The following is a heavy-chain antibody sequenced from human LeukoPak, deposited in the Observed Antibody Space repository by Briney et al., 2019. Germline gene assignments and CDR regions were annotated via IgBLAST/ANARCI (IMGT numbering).Heavy chain of an antibody. D-gene: IGHD3-22*01. CDR3: ARAHYFDSAGYFDF. J-gene: IGHJ4*02. Sequence: ASVKVSCNASGYTFTSYYKHWVRQAPGQGIEWMGIINPSGGSTNYAQKLQGRVTMTRDTSTSTVYMELSSLRSEDTAVYYCARAHYFDSAGYFDFWGQGTLVTVSS. V-gene: IGHV1-46*04. CDR2: INPSGGST. CDR1: GYTFTSYY.